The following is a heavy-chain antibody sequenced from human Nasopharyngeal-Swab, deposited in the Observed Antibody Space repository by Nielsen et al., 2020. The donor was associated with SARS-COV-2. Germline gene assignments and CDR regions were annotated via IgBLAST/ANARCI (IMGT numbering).Heavy chain of an antibody. CDR2: TEIGGTT. CDR1: GLTVSSTY. CDR3: ARDLGGGYCTTTNCPGS. J-gene: IGHJ1*01. D-gene: IGHD2-2*01. Sequence: GESLKISCAVSGLTVSSTYMSWVRQAPGKGLEWVSVTEIGGTTHYADSVKGRFSIYSDSSTNTLYLQMNNVRAEDTAVYYCARDLGGGYCTTTNCPGSWGQGTLVTVSS. V-gene: IGHV3-53*01.